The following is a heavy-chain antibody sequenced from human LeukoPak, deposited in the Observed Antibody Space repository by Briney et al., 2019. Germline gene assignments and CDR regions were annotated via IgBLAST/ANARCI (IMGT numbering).Heavy chain of an antibody. CDR3: ARGSDTAMVDDYFDY. J-gene: IGHJ4*02. CDR2: ISAYNSNT. D-gene: IGHD5-18*01. V-gene: IGHV1-18*01. Sequence: ASVKVSCKASGYTFTSYGISWVRQAPGQGLEWMGWISAYNSNTNYAQKLQGRVTMTTDTSTSTAYMELRSLRSDDTAVYYCARGSDTAMVDDYFDYWGQGTLVTVSS. CDR1: GYTFTSYG.